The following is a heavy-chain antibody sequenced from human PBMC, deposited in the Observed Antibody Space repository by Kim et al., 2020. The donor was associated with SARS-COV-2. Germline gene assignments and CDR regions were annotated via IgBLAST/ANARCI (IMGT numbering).Heavy chain of an antibody. Sequence: FGDSVKGRFTISRDNAKNSLFLQMNSLRVEDTAVYYCARTEVTTGKDFDDWGQGTLVTVSS. D-gene: IGHD4-4*01. CDR3: ARTEVTTGKDFDD. V-gene: IGHV3-21*01. J-gene: IGHJ4*02.